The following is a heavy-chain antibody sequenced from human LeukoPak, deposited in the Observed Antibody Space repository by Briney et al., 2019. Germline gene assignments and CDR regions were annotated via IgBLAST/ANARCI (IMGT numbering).Heavy chain of an antibody. V-gene: IGHV3-21*01. CDR1: GFTFSSYA. D-gene: IGHD6-13*01. J-gene: IGHJ4*02. Sequence: GGSLRLSCAASGFTFSSYAMNWVRQAPGKGLEWVSSISSSSSYIYYADSVKGRFTISRDNAKNSLYLQMNSLRAEDTAVYYCASAAAGGSDYWGQGTLVTVSS. CDR3: ASAAAGGSDY. CDR2: ISSSSSYI.